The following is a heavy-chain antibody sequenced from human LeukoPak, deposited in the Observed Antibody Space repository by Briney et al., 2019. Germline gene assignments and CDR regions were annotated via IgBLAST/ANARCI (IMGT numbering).Heavy chain of an antibody. J-gene: IGHJ4*02. D-gene: IGHD4-23*01. CDR1: GFTFSTYI. CDR3: AKGSATTVVTIDY. Sequence: GGSLRLSCEASGFTFSTYIMNWVRQAPGKGLEWVSSISSSSSSIYYTDSVKGRFTISRDNAKNSLYLQMNSLRDEDTAVYYCAKGSATTVVTIDYWGQGTLVTVSS. V-gene: IGHV3-21*01. CDR2: ISSSSSSI.